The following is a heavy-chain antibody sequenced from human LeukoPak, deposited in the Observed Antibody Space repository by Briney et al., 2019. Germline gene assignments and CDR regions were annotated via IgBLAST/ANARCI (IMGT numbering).Heavy chain of an antibody. Sequence: SVKVSCKASGGTFSSYAISWVRQAPGQGLEWMGGIIPIFGTANYAQKLQGRVTITADKSTSTAYMELSSLRSEDTAVYYCARSKGPMVGNYYMDVWGKGTTVTVSS. V-gene: IGHV1-69*06. CDR2: IIPIFGTA. J-gene: IGHJ6*03. D-gene: IGHD2-8*01. CDR1: GGTFSSYA. CDR3: ARSKGPMVGNYYMDV.